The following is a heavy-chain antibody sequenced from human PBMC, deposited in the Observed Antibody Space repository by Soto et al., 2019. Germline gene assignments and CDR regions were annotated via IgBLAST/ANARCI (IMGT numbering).Heavy chain of an antibody. J-gene: IGHJ4*02. Sequence: GGSLRLSCAASGFPFSNYGMHWVRQAPGKGLEWVAIIWYDGSNKYYADSVKGRFTISRDNSKNTLFLQMNSLRGEDTAVYYCARDKNTMVRGHGLSPWGQGTLVTVSS. CDR3: ARDKNTMVRGHGLSP. D-gene: IGHD3-10*01. V-gene: IGHV3-33*08. CDR1: GFPFSNYG. CDR2: IWYDGSNK.